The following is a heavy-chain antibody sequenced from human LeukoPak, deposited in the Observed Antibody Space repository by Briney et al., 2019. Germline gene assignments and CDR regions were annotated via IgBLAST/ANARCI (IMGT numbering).Heavy chain of an antibody. D-gene: IGHD1-1*01. CDR3: ARDSVQDSYYYYMDV. V-gene: IGHV3-48*01. J-gene: IGHJ6*03. CDR2: ISRGSGTI. CDR1: GFTFSSYS. Sequence: PGGSLRLSCGASGFTFSSYSMNWVHQAQGRGLEWVSYISRGSGTIYYADSVKGRFTISRDNAKNSLYLQMNSLRAEDTAVYYCARDSVQDSYYYYMDVWGKGTTVTVSS.